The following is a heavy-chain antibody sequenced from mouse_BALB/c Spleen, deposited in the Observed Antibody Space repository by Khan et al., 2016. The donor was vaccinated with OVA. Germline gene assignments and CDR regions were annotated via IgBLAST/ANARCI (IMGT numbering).Heavy chain of an antibody. CDR2: IWAGGST. Sequence: QVQLKESGPGLVAPSQSLSITCTASGFSLTSYGVHWVRQPPGKGLEWLGVIWAGGSTNYNSALISRPSTSNDNSKSQVFLKVDSLQTDDAAMYYCARLEDIWGQGTTLTVSS. CDR1: GFSLTSYG. CDR3: ARLEDI. J-gene: IGHJ2*01. V-gene: IGHV2-9*02. D-gene: IGHD1-3*01.